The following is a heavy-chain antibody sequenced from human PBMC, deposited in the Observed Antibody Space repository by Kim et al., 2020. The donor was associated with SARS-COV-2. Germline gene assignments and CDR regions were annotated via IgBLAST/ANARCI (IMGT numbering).Heavy chain of an antibody. V-gene: IGHV3-30*01. Sequence: YEGSVKGRFTISRDNSKNTLYLQMNSVRAEDTTVYYWARQSRYYGSGPFDYWGQGILVTVSS. D-gene: IGHD3-10*01. J-gene: IGHJ4*02. CDR3: ARQSRYYGSGPFDY.